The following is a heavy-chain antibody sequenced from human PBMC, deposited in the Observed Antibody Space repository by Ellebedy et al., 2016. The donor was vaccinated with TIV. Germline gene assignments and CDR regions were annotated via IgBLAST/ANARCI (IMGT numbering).Heavy chain of an antibody. J-gene: IGHJ4*02. CDR1: NYSISSGSY. V-gene: IGHV4-38-2*02. CDR3: ARHSFPRSRLGLDN. CDR2: VYHIGGT. D-gene: IGHD6-19*01. Sequence: SETLSLTCTVSNYSISSGSYWGWIRQPPGKGLEWIGSVYHIGGTYYNPSLKSRVTISVDTSKHQPYLKLSSVTAADTAVYFCARHSFPRSRLGLDNWGQGILVTVSS.